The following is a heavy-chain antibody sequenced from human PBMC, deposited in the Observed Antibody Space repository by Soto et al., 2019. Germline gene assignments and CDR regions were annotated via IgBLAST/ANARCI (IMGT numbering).Heavy chain of an antibody. D-gene: IGHD2-21*02. CDR1: GYTFNSYA. Sequence: ASVKVSCKASGYTFNSYAMHWVRQAPGQRLEWMGWINAGNGNTKYSQKFQGRVTITRDTSASTAYMELSSLRSEDTAVYYCARSIVVVTALDYWGQGTLVTVS. CDR2: INAGNGNT. J-gene: IGHJ4*02. V-gene: IGHV1-3*01. CDR3: ARSIVVVTALDY.